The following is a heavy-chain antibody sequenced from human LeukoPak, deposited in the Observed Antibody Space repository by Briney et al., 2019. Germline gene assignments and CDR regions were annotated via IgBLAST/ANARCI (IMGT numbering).Heavy chain of an antibody. CDR3: AKARPVEWELSYIYKDFDY. CDR2: IVGSGGRT. CDR1: GFTFISYA. J-gene: IGHJ4*02. D-gene: IGHD3-3*01. V-gene: IGHV3-23*01. Sequence: GGSLRLSCAASGFTFISYAMSWVRQAPGKGLEWVSAIVGSGGRTYYADSVKGRFTISRDNSKNTLYLHMNSLRAQDTAVYYCAKARPVEWELSYIYKDFDYWGQGPLVTVSS.